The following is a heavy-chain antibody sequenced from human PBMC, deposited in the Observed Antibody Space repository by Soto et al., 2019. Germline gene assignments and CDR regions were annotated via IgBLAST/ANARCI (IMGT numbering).Heavy chain of an antibody. CDR3: ARERGGYKHFDY. D-gene: IGHD1-26*01. Sequence: QVQLVQSGAEVKKPGASVKVSCKVSGYTFTSYGISWVRQAPGQGLEWIGWINTYTGNINYAQKLQGRVTMTTDTSTSTAYMELRSLRSDDTALYYCARERGGYKHFDYWGQGTLVTVSS. CDR2: INTYTGNI. CDR1: GYTFTSYG. J-gene: IGHJ4*02. V-gene: IGHV1-18*01.